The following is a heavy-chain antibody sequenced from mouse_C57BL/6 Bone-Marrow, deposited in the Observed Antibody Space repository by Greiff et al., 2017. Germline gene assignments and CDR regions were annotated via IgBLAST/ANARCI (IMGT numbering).Heavy chain of an antibody. Sequence: EVQLQQSGPELVKPGASVKISCKASGYSFTDYNMNWVKPSNGKSLEWIGVITPNYGTTSYNQTFKGTATLTVDQSSRTAYMQLNSLTSEDSAVYYRARQIYAWDYWGQGTLVTVFS. CDR1: GYSFTDYN. CDR3: ARQIYAWDY. D-gene: IGHD1-1*01. V-gene: IGHV1-39*01. J-gene: IGHJ4*01. CDR2: ITPNYGTT.